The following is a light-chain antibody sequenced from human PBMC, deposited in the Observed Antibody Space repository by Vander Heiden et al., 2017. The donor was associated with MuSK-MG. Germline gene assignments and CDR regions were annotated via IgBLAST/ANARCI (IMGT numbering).Light chain of an antibody. Sequence: QSVLTQPPSMSGAPGQTITISCTGSSSNIGAHFHVQWFQQLPGTAPKHLIYGDTNRPSGVPDRFSGSKSGTSASLAITGLQSDDEAHYYCQSYDNTLSAYVFGSGTEVTVL. CDR2: GDT. CDR1: SSNIGAHFH. V-gene: IGLV1-40*01. CDR3: QSYDNTLSAYV. J-gene: IGLJ1*01.